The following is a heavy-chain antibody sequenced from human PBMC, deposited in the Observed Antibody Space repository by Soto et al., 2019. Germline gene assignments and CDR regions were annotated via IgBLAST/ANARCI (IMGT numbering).Heavy chain of an antibody. CDR2: ISAYNGNT. V-gene: IGHV1-18*01. Sequence: QVQLVQSGAEVKKPGASVKVSCKASGYTFTSYGISWVRQAPGQGLEWMGWISAYNGNTYSAQKFQGRGTMTTDTSTSTTYMELRSLRSDDTAMYSCARDTTPQHYDDLNPDAFHIWGQGTMVTVSS. CDR3: ARDTTPQHYDDLNPDAFHI. CDR1: GYTFTSYG. J-gene: IGHJ3*02. D-gene: IGHD4-17*01.